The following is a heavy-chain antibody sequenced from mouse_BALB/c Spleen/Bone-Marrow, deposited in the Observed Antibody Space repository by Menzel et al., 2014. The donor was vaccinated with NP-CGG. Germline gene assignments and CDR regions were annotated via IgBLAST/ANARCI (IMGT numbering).Heavy chain of an antibody. J-gene: IGHJ2*01. CDR1: GFTFSSYA. V-gene: IGHV5-9-3*01. D-gene: IGHD2-4*01. CDR3: ARHGITRLLDY. Sequence: EVKVVESGGGLVKPGGSLKLSCAASGFTFSSYAMPWVRQTPEKRLEWVATISSGGSYTYYPDSVKGRFTISRDNAKNTLYLQMSSLRSEDTAMYYCARHGITRLLDYWGQGTTLTVSS. CDR2: ISSGGSYT.